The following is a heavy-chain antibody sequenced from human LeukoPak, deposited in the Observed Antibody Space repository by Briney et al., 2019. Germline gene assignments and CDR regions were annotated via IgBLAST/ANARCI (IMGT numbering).Heavy chain of an antibody. CDR2: MTWDAGTT. CDR1: GFTFDDYT. CDR3: AKGGQTAARDMDV. V-gene: IGHV3-43*01. D-gene: IGHD2-2*01. J-gene: IGHJ6*03. Sequence: GGSLRLSCAASGFTFDDYTMHWVRQPPGKGLEWVTLMTWDAGTTYYADSVKGRFTISRDNSKNSLYLQMNSLRSEDTALYYCAKGGQTAARDMDVWGKGTTATVSS.